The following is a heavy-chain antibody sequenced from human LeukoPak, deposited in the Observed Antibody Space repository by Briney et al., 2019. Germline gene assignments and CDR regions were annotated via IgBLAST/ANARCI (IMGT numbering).Heavy chain of an antibody. Sequence: SETLSLTCTVSGGSISSSSYYWGWIRQPPGKGLEWIGSIYYSGSTYYNPSLKSRVTISVDTSKNQFSLKLSSVTAADTAVYYCARKGLFDQRDAFDIWGQGTMVTVSS. CDR3: ARKGLFDQRDAFDI. CDR2: IYYSGST. V-gene: IGHV4-39*07. J-gene: IGHJ3*02. CDR1: GGSISSSSYY. D-gene: IGHD2-21*01.